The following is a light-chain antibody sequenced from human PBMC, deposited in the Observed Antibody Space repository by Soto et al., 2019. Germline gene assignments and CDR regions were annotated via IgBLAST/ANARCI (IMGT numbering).Light chain of an antibody. J-gene: IGKJ1*01. CDR2: AAS. Sequence: DIQMTQSPSSLSASVGDRVTITCRASQGISNYLAWYQQKPGKVPKLLIYAASTLQSGLPSRFSGSGSVTDFTLTISSLQPEDVATYYCQTYNRAPRTFGQGTKVEIK. V-gene: IGKV1-27*01. CDR1: QGISNY. CDR3: QTYNRAPRT.